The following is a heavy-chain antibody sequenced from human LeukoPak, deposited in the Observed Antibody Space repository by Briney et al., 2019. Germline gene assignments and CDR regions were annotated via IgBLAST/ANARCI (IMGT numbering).Heavy chain of an antibody. CDR1: GGSFSGYS. CDR2: INHSGGT. CDR3: AREWGRIAARRPNWFDP. Sequence: SETLSLTRAVYGGSFSGYSWNWIRQPPVKGLEWIGEINHSGGTNYNPSLKSRVTISVDTSKKQFSLKLSSVTAADTAVYYCAREWGRIAARRPNWFDPWGQGTLVTVSS. D-gene: IGHD6-6*01. J-gene: IGHJ5*02. V-gene: IGHV4-34*01.